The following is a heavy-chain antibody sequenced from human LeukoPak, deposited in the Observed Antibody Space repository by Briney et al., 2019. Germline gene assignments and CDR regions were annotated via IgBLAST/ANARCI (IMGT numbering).Heavy chain of an antibody. CDR3: ARDVDTAMVRILPINHYGMDV. D-gene: IGHD5-18*01. CDR1: GGSISSSSYY. J-gene: IGHJ6*02. CDR2: IYYSGST. V-gene: IGHV4-39*02. Sequence: PSETLSLTCTVSGGSISSSSYYWGWIRQPPGTGLEWIGSIYYSGSTYYNPSLKSRVTISVDTSKNQFSLKLSSVTAADTAVYYCARDVDTAMVRILPINHYGMDVWGQGTTVTVSS.